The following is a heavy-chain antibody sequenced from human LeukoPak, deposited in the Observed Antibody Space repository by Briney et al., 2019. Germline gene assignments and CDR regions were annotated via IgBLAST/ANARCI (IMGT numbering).Heavy chain of an antibody. CDR3: AREPRGTVLRFLEWSY. V-gene: IGHV4-61*02. J-gene: IGHJ4*02. CDR1: GGSISSGSYY. CDR2: IYTSGST. Sequence: KASETLSLTCTVSGGSISSGSYYWSWIRQPAGKGLEWIGRIYTSGSTNYNPSLKSRVTISVDTSKNQFSLKLSSVTAADTAVYYCAREPRGTVLRFLEWSYWGQGTLVTVSS. D-gene: IGHD3-3*01.